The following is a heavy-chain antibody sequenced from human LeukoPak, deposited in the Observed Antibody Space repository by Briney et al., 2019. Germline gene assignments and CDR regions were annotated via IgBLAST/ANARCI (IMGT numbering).Heavy chain of an antibody. J-gene: IGHJ5*02. Sequence: ASVKVSCKASGYTFTGYYMHWVRQAPGQGLEWMGWINPNSGGTNYAQKFQGRVTMTRDMSTSTDYMELSSLRSEDTAIYYCARDNSVGDNAWWFDPWGQGTLVTVSS. CDR1: GYTFTGYY. CDR2: INPNSGGT. D-gene: IGHD1-26*01. V-gene: IGHV1-2*02. CDR3: ARDNSVGDNAWWFDP.